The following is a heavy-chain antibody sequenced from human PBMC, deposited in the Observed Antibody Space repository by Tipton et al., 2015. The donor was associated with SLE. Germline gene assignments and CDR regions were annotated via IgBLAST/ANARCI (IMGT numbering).Heavy chain of an antibody. CDR2: IKGDGSEK. V-gene: IGHV3-7*01. CDR1: GFTFSSYA. J-gene: IGHJ4*02. CDR3: ARDWGSGLDY. Sequence: SLRLSCAASGFTFSSYAMHWVRQAPGKGLEWVANIKGDGSEKYYVDSVKGRFTISRDNAKNSLYLQMNSLRAEDTAVYYCARDWGSGLDYWGQGTLVTVAS. D-gene: IGHD6-19*01.